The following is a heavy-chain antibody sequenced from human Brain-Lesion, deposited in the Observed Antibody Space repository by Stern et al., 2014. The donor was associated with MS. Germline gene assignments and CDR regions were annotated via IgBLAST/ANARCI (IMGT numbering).Heavy chain of an antibody. V-gene: IGHV3-30*18. CDR2: ISYDGGDT. J-gene: IGHJ4*02. CDR3: AKDRQLWTYFFDY. D-gene: IGHD2-21*01. Sequence: DQLVESGGGVVYPGRPLRLSCAASGFTFRTFGMHWVRQAPGKGLEWVAFISYDGGDTYYADSVKGRFTISRDNSKNTLYLQMNSLRVEDTAVYRCAKDRQLWTYFFDYWGQGSLVTVSS. CDR1: GFTFRTFG.